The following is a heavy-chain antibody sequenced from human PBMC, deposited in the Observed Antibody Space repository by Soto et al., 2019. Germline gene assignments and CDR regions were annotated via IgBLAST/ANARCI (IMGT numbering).Heavy chain of an antibody. V-gene: IGHV4-59*01. CDR1: GGSISGYY. CDR2: IQYSGST. CDR3: GRGGGWLRDF. J-gene: IGHJ4*02. D-gene: IGHD5-12*01. Sequence: QVQLQESGPGLVKPSETLSLSCTVSGGSISGYYWSWLRQPPGERLEWIGNIQYSGSTNYNPSLKSRVTRSVDTSKNQFSLIVNSVTASDTAIYHCGRGGGWLRDFWGQGTLVTVSS.